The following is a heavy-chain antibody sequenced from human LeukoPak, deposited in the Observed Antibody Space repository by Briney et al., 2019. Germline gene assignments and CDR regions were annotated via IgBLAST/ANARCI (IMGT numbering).Heavy chain of an antibody. D-gene: IGHD6-19*01. J-gene: IGHJ4*02. V-gene: IGHV3-9*01. CDR3: AKGVSSGWNNFDY. CDR2: ISWNSGSI. Sequence: PGGSLRLSCVASGFTFDDYAMHWVRQAPGKGLEWVSGISWNSGSIGYVDSVKGRFTISRDNAKNSLYLQMNSLRAEDTALYYCAKGVSSGWNNFDYWGQGTLVTVSS. CDR1: GFTFDDYA.